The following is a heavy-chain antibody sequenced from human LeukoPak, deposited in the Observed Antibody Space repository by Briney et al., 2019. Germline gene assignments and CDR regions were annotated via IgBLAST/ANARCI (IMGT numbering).Heavy chain of an antibody. V-gene: IGHV3-21*04. CDR1: GFTFSSYS. J-gene: IGHJ4*02. Sequence: GGSLRLSCAASGFTFSSYSMTWVRQAPGKGLEWVSSISSSSSYIYYADSVKGRFTISRDNSKNTLYLQMNSLRAEDTAVYYCARVLVTPAYYFDYWGQGTLVTVSS. CDR3: ARVLVTPAYYFDY. D-gene: IGHD2-21*02. CDR2: ISSSSSYI.